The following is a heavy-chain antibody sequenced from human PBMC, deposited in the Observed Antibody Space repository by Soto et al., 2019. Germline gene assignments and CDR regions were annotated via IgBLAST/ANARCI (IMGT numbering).Heavy chain of an antibody. CDR2: IYYTGNT. Sequence: QVQLQESGPGVVKPSDTLSVTCTVSGGSVSSRSHFWSWIRQPPGGGLQLIGYIYYTGNTNYSPPLKSRATLSVDTSRNQFSLRLTSVTAADTAIYYCARYDAESGSNKLDPWGQGTLVTVSS. V-gene: IGHV4-61*01. J-gene: IGHJ5*02. D-gene: IGHD5-12*01. CDR3: ARYDAESGSNKLDP. CDR1: GGSVSSRSHF.